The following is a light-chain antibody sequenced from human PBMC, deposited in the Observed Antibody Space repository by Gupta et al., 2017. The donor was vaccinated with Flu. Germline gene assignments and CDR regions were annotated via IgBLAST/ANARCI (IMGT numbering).Light chain of an antibody. V-gene: IGLV7-43*01. CDR1: PGAVTSASY. CDR3: LLYSGGTEWV. CDR2: KTN. J-gene: IGLJ2*01. Sequence: QTAVTQESSLTVSPGGTVTLTCTSTPGAVTSASYPTWFQQKPGQAPRALIYKTNNKNSWTPARFSGSLLGDKAALTLSDVRPEDEAEYYCLLYSGGTEWVFGGGTKVTVL.